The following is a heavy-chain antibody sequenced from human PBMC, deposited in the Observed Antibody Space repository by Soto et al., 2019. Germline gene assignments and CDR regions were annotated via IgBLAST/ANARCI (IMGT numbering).Heavy chain of an antibody. D-gene: IGHD3-10*01. CDR3: ATERGGIDY. Sequence: QVQLVQSGAEVKKPGASVKVSCKASGYTFTSYDINWVRQATGQGLEWMGWMNPNSGNTVYAQKFQGRVTMTRKTSTRTAYKELSSLRCEDTAVYYGATERGGIDYWGQGTLVTVSS. J-gene: IGHJ4*02. V-gene: IGHV1-8*01. CDR2: MNPNSGNT. CDR1: GYTFTSYD.